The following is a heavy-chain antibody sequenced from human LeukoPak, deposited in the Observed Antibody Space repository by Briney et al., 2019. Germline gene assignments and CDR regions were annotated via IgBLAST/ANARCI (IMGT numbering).Heavy chain of an antibody. V-gene: IGHV3-48*04. J-gene: IGHJ4*02. Sequence: LPGGSLILSCAASGFTFSSYSMNWVRQAPGKGLEWVSYISSSSSTIYYADSVKGRFTISRDNAKNSLYLQMNSLRAEDTAVYYCARGGRITGTTYFDYWGQGTLVTVSS. CDR2: ISSSSSTI. D-gene: IGHD1-7*01. CDR1: GFTFSSYS. CDR3: ARGGRITGTTYFDY.